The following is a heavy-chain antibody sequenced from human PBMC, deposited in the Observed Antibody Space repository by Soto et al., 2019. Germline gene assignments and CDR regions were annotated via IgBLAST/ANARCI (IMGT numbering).Heavy chain of an antibody. CDR3: ARDSPPSDY. J-gene: IGHJ4*02. Sequence: ASVKVSCKASGYTFTSYAMHWVRQAPGQRLEWMGWINAGNGNRKYSQKFQGRVTITRDISASTAYMELSSLRSEDTAVYYCARDSPPSDYWGQGTLVTVSS. V-gene: IGHV1-3*01. CDR2: INAGNGNR. CDR1: GYTFTSYA.